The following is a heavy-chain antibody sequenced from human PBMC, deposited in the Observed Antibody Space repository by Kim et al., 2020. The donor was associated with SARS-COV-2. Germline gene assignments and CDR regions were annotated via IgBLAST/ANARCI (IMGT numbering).Heavy chain of an antibody. CDR2: INHSGST. V-gene: IGHV4-34*01. Sequence: SETLSLTCAVYGGSFSGYYWSWIRQPPGKGLEWIGEINHSGSTNYNPSLKSRVTISVDTSKNQFSLKLSSVTAADTAVYYCARAHKYYDYIWGSYRRPYYYFDYWGQGTLVTVSS. CDR1: GGSFSGYY. CDR3: ARAHKYYDYIWGSYRRPYYYFDY. J-gene: IGHJ4*02. D-gene: IGHD3-16*02.